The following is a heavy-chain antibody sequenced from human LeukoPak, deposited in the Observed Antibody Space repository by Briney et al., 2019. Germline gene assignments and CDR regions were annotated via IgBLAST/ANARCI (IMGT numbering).Heavy chain of an antibody. CDR2: IHYNEIT. CDR1: GGSISSSSYY. Sequence: SETLSLTCTVSGGSISSSSYYWGWIRQPPGKGLEWIGSIHYNEITYYNPSLRSRVTISVDTSENQFSLKLSSVTAADTAMYYCAGPDFWSGYRYFDYWGQGTLVTVSS. V-gene: IGHV4-39*01. J-gene: IGHJ4*02. D-gene: IGHD3-3*01. CDR3: AGPDFWSGYRYFDY.